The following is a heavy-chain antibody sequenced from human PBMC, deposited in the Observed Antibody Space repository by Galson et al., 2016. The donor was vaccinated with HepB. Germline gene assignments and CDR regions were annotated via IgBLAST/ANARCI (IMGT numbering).Heavy chain of an antibody. CDR3: ARGFHLAMGIPMDN. D-gene: IGHD6-19*01. CDR2: IYHSGST. V-gene: IGHV4-4*02. Sequence: SETLSLTCGVSGGSVSSTNWWSWVRQPPGKGLEWIGEIYHSGSTNYNPSLENRVTISVDTFKKQVSLSLSSVTAADTAVYYCARGFHLAMGIPMDNWGQGTLVTVSS. J-gene: IGHJ4*02. CDR1: GGSVSSTNW.